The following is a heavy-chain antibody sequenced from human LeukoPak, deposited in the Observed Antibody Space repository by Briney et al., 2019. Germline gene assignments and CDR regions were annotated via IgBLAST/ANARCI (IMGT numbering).Heavy chain of an antibody. CDR2: IIPIFGTA. CDR3: ARAEVSYCSGGSCYSTYYFDY. Sequence: ASVKVSCKASEGTFSSYAISWVRQAPGQGLEWMGGIIPIFGTANYAQKFQGRVTITADESTSTAYMELSSLRSEDTAVYYCARAEVSYCSGGSCYSTYYFDYWGQGTLVTVSS. V-gene: IGHV1-69*13. J-gene: IGHJ4*02. CDR1: EGTFSSYA. D-gene: IGHD2-15*01.